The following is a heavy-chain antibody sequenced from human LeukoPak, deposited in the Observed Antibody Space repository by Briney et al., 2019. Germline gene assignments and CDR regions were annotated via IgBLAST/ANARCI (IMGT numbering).Heavy chain of an antibody. Sequence: GGSLSLSCAASGFTFSSSAMIWVRQAPGKGLEWVSTITTSGGSTSFADSVKGRSTISRDNSKNTLYLQMNSLRAEDTAVYYCAKDSHSSGYIWGQGTLVTVSS. CDR2: ITTSGGST. J-gene: IGHJ4*02. V-gene: IGHV3-23*01. D-gene: IGHD3-22*01. CDR3: AKDSHSSGYI. CDR1: GFTFSSSA.